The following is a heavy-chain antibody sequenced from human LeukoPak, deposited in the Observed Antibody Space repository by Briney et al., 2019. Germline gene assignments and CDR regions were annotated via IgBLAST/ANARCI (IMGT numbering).Heavy chain of an antibody. CDR3: ARREGGWYLDY. V-gene: IGHV5-51*01. D-gene: IGHD6-19*01. Sequence: GESLKISCTGSGYCFTNYWIGWVRQMPGKGLEWMGIIYPGDSDTRYSPSFLGQVTISADKSISTAYLQWSSLKASDTSIYDGARREGGWYLDYWGQGTLVTVSS. CDR2: IYPGDSDT. J-gene: IGHJ4*02. CDR1: GYCFTNYW.